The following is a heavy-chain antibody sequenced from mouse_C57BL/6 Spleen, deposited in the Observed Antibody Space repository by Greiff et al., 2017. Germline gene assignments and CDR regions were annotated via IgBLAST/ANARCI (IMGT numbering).Heavy chain of an antibody. Sequence: EVQLQESGAELVRPGASVKLSCTASGFNIKDDYMHWVKQRPEQGLEWIGWIDPENGDTEYASKFQGKATITADTSSNTAYLQLSSLTSEDTAVYYCTTGSNYRVFYAMDYWGQGTSVTVSS. V-gene: IGHV14-4*01. J-gene: IGHJ4*01. CDR1: GFNIKDDY. D-gene: IGHD2-5*01. CDR3: TTGSNYRVFYAMDY. CDR2: IDPENGDT.